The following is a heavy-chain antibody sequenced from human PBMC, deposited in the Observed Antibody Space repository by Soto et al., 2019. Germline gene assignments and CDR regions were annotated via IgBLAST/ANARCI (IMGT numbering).Heavy chain of an antibody. D-gene: IGHD3-3*01. CDR1: GGSVSSGSYY. CDR3: ARGGDFWSGYYDH. CDR2: IYYSGST. Sequence: SETLSLTCTVSGGSVSSGSYYWSWIRQPPGKGLEWIGYIYYSGSTNYNPSLKSRVTISVDMSKNQFSLKLSSVTAADTALYYGARGGDFWSGYYDHWGQGALVTVSS. V-gene: IGHV4-61*01. J-gene: IGHJ4*02.